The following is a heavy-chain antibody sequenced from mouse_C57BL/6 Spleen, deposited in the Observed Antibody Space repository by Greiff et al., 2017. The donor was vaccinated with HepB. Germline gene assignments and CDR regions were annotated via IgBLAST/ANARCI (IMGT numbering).Heavy chain of an antibody. CDR1: GYSITSGYY. J-gene: IGHJ4*01. CDR2: ISYDGSN. V-gene: IGHV3-6*01. Sequence: EVQLQESGPGLVKPSQSLSLTCSVTGYSITSGYYWNWIRQFPGNKLEWMGYISYDGSNNYNPSLKNRISITRDTSKNQFFLKLNSVTTEDTATYYGAGVVATNYAMDYWGQGTSVTVSS. CDR3: AGVVATNYAMDY. D-gene: IGHD1-1*01.